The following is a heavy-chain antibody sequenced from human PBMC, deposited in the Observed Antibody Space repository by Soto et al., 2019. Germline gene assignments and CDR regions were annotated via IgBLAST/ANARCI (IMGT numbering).Heavy chain of an antibody. CDR3: AKVRATVVTRADWYVDL. V-gene: IGHV3-30*18. CDR2: ISYDGSNK. Sequence: QVQLVESGGGVVQPGRSLRLSCAASGFTFSSYGMHWVRQAPGKGLELVAVISYDGSNKYYADSVKGRFTISRDNSKNTLYLQMNSLRAEDTAVYYCAKVRATVVTRADWYVDLWGRGTLVTVSS. CDR1: GFTFSSYG. D-gene: IGHD4-17*01. J-gene: IGHJ2*01.